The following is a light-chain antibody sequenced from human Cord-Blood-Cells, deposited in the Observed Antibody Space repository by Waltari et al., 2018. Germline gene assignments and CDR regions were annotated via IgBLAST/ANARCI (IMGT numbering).Light chain of an antibody. CDR3: QQRSNWPPA. CDR2: DAS. J-gene: IGKJ1*01. V-gene: IGKV3-11*01. Sequence: EIVLTQSPDTLSLSPGERATLSCRASQSVSSYLAWYQQKPGQAPRLRIYDASNRATGIPARFSGSGSGTDFTLTISSLEPEDFAVYYCQQRSNWPPAFGQGTKVEIK. CDR1: QSVSSY.